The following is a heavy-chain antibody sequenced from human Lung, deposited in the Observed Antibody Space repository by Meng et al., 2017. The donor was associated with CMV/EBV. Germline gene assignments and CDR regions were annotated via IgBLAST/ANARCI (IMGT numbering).Heavy chain of an antibody. V-gene: IGHV4-30-4*01. Sequence: QGALQEAGPGLGKPSQTPSLTCTVSGGSISSGDYYWSWIRQPPGKGLEWIGYIYYTGSTYYNPSLKSRVIISVDTSKNQFSLKLNSVTAADTAVYYCARVGGCSGGGCYHRLFDYWGQGTLVTVSS. CDR3: ARVGGCSGGGCYHRLFDY. CDR2: IYYTGST. CDR1: GGSISSGDYY. D-gene: IGHD2-15*01. J-gene: IGHJ4*02.